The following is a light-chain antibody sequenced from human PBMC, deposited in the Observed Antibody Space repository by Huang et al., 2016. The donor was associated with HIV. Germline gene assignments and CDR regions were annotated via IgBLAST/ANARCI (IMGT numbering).Light chain of an antibody. CDR2: GAS. CDR1: QSVSNN. CDR3: QQYHNWPPWT. Sequence: EIVMTQSPATLSVSPGERATLSCRASQSVSNNLAWYQQKPGQAPRLLIHGASTRATGVPARFRGSGSGTEFTRTISSLQSEDFAVYYCQQYHNWPPWTFGQGTKVEIK. V-gene: IGKV3-15*01. J-gene: IGKJ1*01.